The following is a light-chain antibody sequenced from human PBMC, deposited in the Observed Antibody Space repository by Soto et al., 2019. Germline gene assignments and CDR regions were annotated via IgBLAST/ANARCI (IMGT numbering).Light chain of an antibody. V-gene: IGLV1-40*01. CDR3: QSYDNSLSAYV. CDR1: SANIGAGYE. J-gene: IGLJ1*01. CDR2: AKN. Sequence: QSVLTQSPSVSEAPGLRVTISCTGNSANIGAGYEVQWYQQVPGTAPKLIIYAKNKRPSGVPDRFSGSTSGTSASLAITGLQAEDEADYYCQSYDNSLSAYVFGSGTKVTVL.